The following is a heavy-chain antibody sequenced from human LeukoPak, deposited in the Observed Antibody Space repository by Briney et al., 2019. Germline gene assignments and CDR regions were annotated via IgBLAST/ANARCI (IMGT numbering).Heavy chain of an antibody. J-gene: IGHJ4*02. CDR2: ISYDGSNK. CDR3: AKALLRYCSGGSCHDPLDY. D-gene: IGHD2-15*01. CDR1: GFTFSSYG. Sequence: GGSLRLSCAASGFTFSSYGMHWVRQAPGKGLEWVAVISYDGSNKYYADSVKGRFTIPRDNSKNTLYLQMNSLRAEDTAVYYCAKALLRYCSGGSCHDPLDYWGQGTLVTVSS. V-gene: IGHV3-30*18.